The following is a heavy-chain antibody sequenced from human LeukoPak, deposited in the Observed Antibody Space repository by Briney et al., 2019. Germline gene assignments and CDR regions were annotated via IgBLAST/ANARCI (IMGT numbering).Heavy chain of an antibody. CDR2: ISTSSSYI. V-gene: IGHV3-21*01. CDR3: ARGKEVVSADGNWFDP. D-gene: IGHD2-2*01. Sequence: GGSLRLSCGASGFTFSSYSMNWVRLAPGTGLQWVSSISTSSSYIYYADSVKGRFTISRDNGRKSQYLQMNSLRAEDTAVYYCARGKEVVSADGNWFDPWGQGTLVTAS. J-gene: IGHJ5*02. CDR1: GFTFSSYS.